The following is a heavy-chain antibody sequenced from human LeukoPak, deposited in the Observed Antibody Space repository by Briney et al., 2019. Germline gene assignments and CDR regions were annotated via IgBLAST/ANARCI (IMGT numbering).Heavy chain of an antibody. Sequence: SETLSLTCAVYGGSFSGYYWSWIRQPPGKGLEWIGVINHSGSTNYNPSLKSRVTISVDTAKNQFSLKLSSVTAADTAVYYCASGYYDSSGYYYDYWGQGTLVTVSS. J-gene: IGHJ4*02. CDR1: GGSFSGYY. V-gene: IGHV4-34*01. CDR2: INHSGST. D-gene: IGHD3-22*01. CDR3: ASGYYDSSGYYYDY.